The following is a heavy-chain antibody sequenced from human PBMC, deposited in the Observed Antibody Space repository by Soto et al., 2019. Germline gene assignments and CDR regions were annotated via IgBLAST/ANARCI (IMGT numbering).Heavy chain of an antibody. D-gene: IGHD3-22*01. Sequence: EVQLVESGGGLVQPGGSLRLSCEASGFTFSSYWMSWVRQAPGKGLEWVANIKQDEREKNYVDSVKGRFTISRDNAKSSLYLQMNNLRAEDTAVYYCARDGGTYYDSSGAFDYWGQGTLVTVSS. V-gene: IGHV3-7*04. CDR3: ARDGGTYYDSSGAFDY. CDR2: IKQDEREK. CDR1: GFTFSSYW. J-gene: IGHJ4*02.